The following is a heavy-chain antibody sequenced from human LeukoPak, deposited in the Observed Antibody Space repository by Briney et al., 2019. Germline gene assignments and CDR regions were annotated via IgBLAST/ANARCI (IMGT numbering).Heavy chain of an antibody. J-gene: IGHJ3*02. V-gene: IGHV3-21*01. Sequence: GGSLRLSCAASGFTFSSYSMNWVRQAPGKGLEWVSCISSSSSYIYYADSVKGRFTISRDNAKNSLYLQMNSLRAEDTAVYYCARDEYYDFWSGYYFWSAFDIWGQGTMVTVSS. D-gene: IGHD3-3*01. CDR3: ARDEYYDFWSGYYFWSAFDI. CDR1: GFTFSSYS. CDR2: ISSSSSYI.